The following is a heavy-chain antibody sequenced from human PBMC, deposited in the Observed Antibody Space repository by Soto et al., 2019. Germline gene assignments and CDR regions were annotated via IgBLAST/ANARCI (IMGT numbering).Heavy chain of an antibody. D-gene: IGHD2-15*01. CDR2: FDPEDGET. CDR3: ATAHSPYFSHAFDI. CDR1: GYTLTELS. V-gene: IGHV1-24*01. Sequence: ASVKVSCKVSGYTLTELSMHWVRQAPGKGLEWMGGFDPEDGETIYAQKFQGRVTMTEDTSTDTAYMELSSLRSEDTAVYYCATAHSPYFSHAFDIWGQGTMVTVSS. J-gene: IGHJ3*02.